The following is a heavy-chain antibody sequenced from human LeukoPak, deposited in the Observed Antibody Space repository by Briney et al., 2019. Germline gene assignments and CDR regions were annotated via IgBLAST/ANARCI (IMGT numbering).Heavy chain of an antibody. J-gene: IGHJ4*02. CDR2: ISYHGSNK. V-gene: IGHV3-30-3*01. Sequence: GGSLRLSCAASGFTFSSYAMHWVRQTPGKGLEWVAIISYHGSNKYYADSVKGRFTISRDNSKNTLYLQMNSLRADDTAVYYCARDNTIFPYWGQGTLVRVYS. CDR3: ARDNTIFPY. D-gene: IGHD3-3*01. CDR1: GFTFSSYA.